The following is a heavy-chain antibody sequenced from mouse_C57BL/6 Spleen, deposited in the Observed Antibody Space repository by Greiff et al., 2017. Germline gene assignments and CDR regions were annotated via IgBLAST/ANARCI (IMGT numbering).Heavy chain of an antibody. CDR2: IWRGGST. D-gene: IGHD1-1*01. CDR3: AKNTEVVADYYAMDY. CDR1: GFSLTSYG. V-gene: IGHV2-5*01. Sequence: QVQLKESGPGLVQPSQSLSITCTVSGFSLTSYGVHWVRQSPGKGLEWLGVIWRGGSTDYNAAFMSRLSITKDNSKSQVFFKMNSLQADDTAIYYCAKNTEVVADYYAMDYWGQGTSVTVSS. J-gene: IGHJ4*01.